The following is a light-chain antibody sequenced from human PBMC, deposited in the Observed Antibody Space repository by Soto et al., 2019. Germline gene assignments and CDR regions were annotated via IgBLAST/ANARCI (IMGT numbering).Light chain of an antibody. CDR3: QQYNSYPWR. CDR2: GAS. V-gene: IGKV1-5*01. J-gene: IGKJ1*01. CDR1: QSISSW. Sequence: IHMTQSPSTLSASVGDRVIISCRASQSISSWLAWYQQKPGKAPKLLIYGASSLESGVPSRFSGSGSGTEFTLTITSLQPDDFATYYCQQYNSYPWRFGQGTKVDIK.